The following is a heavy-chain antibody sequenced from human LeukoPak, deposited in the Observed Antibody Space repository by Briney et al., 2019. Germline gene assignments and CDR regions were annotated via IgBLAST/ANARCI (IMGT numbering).Heavy chain of an antibody. V-gene: IGHV4-30-2*01. CDR1: GGSISSGGYS. CDR3: ARGQQWLVTGNWFDP. J-gene: IGHJ5*02. CDR2: IYHSGST. Sequence: TLSLTCAGSGGSISSGGYSWSWIRQPPGKGLEWITYIYHSGSTYYNPSLKSRVTISVDRSKNQFSLKLSSVTAADTAVYYCARGQQWLVTGNWFDPWGQGALVTVSS. D-gene: IGHD6-19*01.